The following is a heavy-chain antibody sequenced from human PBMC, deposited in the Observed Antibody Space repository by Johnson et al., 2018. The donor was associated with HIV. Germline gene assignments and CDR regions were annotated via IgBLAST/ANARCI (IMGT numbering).Heavy chain of an antibody. V-gene: IGHV3-66*01. CDR1: GFSVSASY. D-gene: IGHD2-8*01. CDR2: IYRGGAT. Sequence: VQLVESGGGLVQPGGSLRLSCAASGFSVSASYMSWLRQAPGKALEWVSVIYRGGATYYAASVQGRFTISRDNSKNTLYLQMESLRADDTAVYYCARVMQADAFDIWGQGTMVTVSS. J-gene: IGHJ3*02. CDR3: ARVMQADAFDI.